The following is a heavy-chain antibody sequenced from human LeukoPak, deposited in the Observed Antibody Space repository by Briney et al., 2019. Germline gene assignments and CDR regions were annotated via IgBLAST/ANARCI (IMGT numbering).Heavy chain of an antibody. Sequence: ASVKVSCKASGGTFSSYAISWVRQAPGQGLEWMGWISAYNGNTNYAQKLQGRVTMTTGTSTSTAYMELRSLRSDDTAVYYCARDSPRRYYYDSSGYVNFDIWGQGTMVTVSS. CDR2: ISAYNGNT. J-gene: IGHJ3*02. D-gene: IGHD3-22*01. CDR3: ARDSPRRYYYDSSGYVNFDI. V-gene: IGHV1-18*01. CDR1: GGTFSSYA.